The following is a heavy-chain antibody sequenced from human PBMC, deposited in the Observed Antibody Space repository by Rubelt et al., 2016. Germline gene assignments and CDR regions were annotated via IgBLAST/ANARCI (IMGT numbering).Heavy chain of an antibody. CDR1: GGTFSIYA. J-gene: IGHJ3*02. CDR3: ARGGAAAADDNDAFDI. Sequence: QVQLVQSGAAVTKPGSSVKVSCKASGGTFSIYAIRWLRHAPGQRLGRRDGVLTLCGTENYAPKFPGRVRMTADESTSTAYMELSSLRSEDTAVYYCARGGAAAADDNDAFDIWGQGTMVTVSS. D-gene: IGHD6-13*01. V-gene: IGHV1-69*01. CDR2: VLTLCGTE.